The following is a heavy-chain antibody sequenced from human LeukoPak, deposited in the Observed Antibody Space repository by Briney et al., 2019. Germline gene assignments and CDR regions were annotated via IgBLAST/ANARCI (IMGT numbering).Heavy chain of an antibody. CDR1: GGSFSDYY. CDR2: INRSGST. Sequence: SETLSLTCAVYGGSFSDYYWSWIRQPPGKGLEWIGEINRSGSTNYNPSLKSRVTISVDTSKNQFSLKLSSVTAADTAVYYCARRGYSSGWPVDYWGQGTLVTVSS. J-gene: IGHJ4*02. V-gene: IGHV4-34*01. CDR3: ARRGYSSGWPVDY. D-gene: IGHD6-19*01.